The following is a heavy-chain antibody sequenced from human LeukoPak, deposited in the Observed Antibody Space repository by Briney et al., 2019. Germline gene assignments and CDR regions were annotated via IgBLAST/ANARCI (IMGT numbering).Heavy chain of an antibody. CDR1: GYTFTSYA. D-gene: IGHD3-9*01. CDR2: INTNTGNP. J-gene: IGHJ4*02. CDR3: ARDSTVDILTGYYVGVPAVFDY. Sequence: ASVKVSCKASGYTFTSYAMNWVRQAPGQGLEWMGWINTNTGNPTYAQGFTGRFVFSLDTSVSTAYLQISSLKAEDTAVYYCARDSTVDILTGYYVGVPAVFDYWGQGTLVTVSS. V-gene: IGHV7-4-1*02.